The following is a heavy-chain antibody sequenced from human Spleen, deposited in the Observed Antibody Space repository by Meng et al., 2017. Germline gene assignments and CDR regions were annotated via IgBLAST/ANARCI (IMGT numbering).Heavy chain of an antibody. CDR2: IIPMFGSA. V-gene: IGHV1-69*05. J-gene: IGHJ4*02. CDR1: GGTFSSYA. D-gene: IGHD6-19*01. CDR3: ARGGNEIGGWLWN. Sequence: SVKVSCKASGGTFSSYAISWVRQAPGQRLEWMGGIIPMFGSANYAQKFQGRVTMTTDTSTSTAYMELRSLRSDDTAVYYCARGGNEIGGWLWNWGQGTLVTVSS.